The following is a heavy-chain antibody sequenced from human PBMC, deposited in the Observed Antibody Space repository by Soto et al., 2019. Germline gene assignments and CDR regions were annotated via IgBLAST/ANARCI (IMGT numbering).Heavy chain of an antibody. J-gene: IGHJ4*02. V-gene: IGHV4-30-2*01. CDR2: IYHSGST. D-gene: IGHD1-26*01. CDR1: GGSISSGGYS. Sequence: QLQLQESGSGLVKPSQTLSLTCAVSGGSISSGGYSWSWIRQPPGKGLEWIGYIYHSGSTYYNPSRKRRVTRSVDRSKTQFSLKLSSVPAADTAVYYCARQGGIVAPFDYWGQGTLVTVSS. CDR3: ARQGGIVAPFDY.